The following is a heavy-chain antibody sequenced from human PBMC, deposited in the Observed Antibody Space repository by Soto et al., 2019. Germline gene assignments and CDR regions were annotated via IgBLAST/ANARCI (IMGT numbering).Heavy chain of an antibody. D-gene: IGHD2-15*01. CDR3: ARDDVLCDGGRCYGVPLDV. J-gene: IGHJ6*04. Sequence: GGSLRLSCAASGFTVSSKYMSWGRQAPGKGLEWVSLIQSGGPTYYADSVKGRFTISRDTSENTLHLQMDSLRAEDTAVYYCARDDVLCDGGRCYGVPLDVWGKGTKVTVSS. V-gene: IGHV3-66*01. CDR1: GFTVSSKY. CDR2: IQSGGPT.